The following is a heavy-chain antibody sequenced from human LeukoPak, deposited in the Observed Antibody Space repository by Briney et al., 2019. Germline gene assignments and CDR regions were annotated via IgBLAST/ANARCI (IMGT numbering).Heavy chain of an antibody. D-gene: IGHD4-17*01. J-gene: IGHJ4*02. CDR2: ISYDGSNK. Sequence: GGSLRLSCAASGFTSSSYAMHWVRQAPGKGLEWVAVISYDGSNKYYADSVKGRFTISRDNSKNTLYLQMNSLRAEDTAVYYCARDRGHDYGDSPLDYWGQGTLVTVSS. V-gene: IGHV3-30-3*01. CDR3: ARDRGHDYGDSPLDY. CDR1: GFTSSSYA.